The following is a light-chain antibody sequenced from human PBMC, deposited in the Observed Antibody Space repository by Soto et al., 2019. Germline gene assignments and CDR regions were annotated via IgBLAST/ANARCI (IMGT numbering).Light chain of an antibody. CDR3: QEYGSSPVT. Sequence: EIVLTQSPGSLSLSPGERATLSCRASQSVTTNYLAWYQQKPGQAPWLLIYGASSGATGIPDRFSGSGSGTDFTLTISRLEPEDFVVYYCQEYGSSPVTFGQGTRLDIK. V-gene: IGKV3-20*01. J-gene: IGKJ5*01. CDR2: GAS. CDR1: QSVTTNY.